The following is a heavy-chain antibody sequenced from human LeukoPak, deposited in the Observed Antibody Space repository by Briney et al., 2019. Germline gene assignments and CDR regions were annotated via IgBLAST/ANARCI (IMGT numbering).Heavy chain of an antibody. D-gene: IGHD3-16*01. V-gene: IGHV3-23*01. CDR1: GFTFSSYA. J-gene: IGHJ4*02. CDR2: ISGSSGST. CDR3: WKKGGTLLRPYYFDY. Sequence: GGSLRLSCAASGFTFSSYAMSWGRQAPGKGLEWVSPISGSSGSTFYTDSVKGRFTVSRDNSKNTLYLQMNSLRAGDTAVYYCWKKGGTLLRPYYFDYGGGGTLATSSS.